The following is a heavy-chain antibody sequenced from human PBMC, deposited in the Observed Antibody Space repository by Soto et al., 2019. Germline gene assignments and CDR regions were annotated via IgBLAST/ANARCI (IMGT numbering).Heavy chain of an antibody. D-gene: IGHD1-1*01. CDR3: ATQDFRGATGTT. J-gene: IGHJ4*02. CDR2: ISGSGTTT. CDR1: GFSFSISA. V-gene: IGHV3-23*01. Sequence: GGSLRRSCAASGFSFSISAMGWVRQAPGTGLEWVALISGSGTTTYYTDSVRGRFTISRDNAKSTLYLQLNSLRAEDTAIYYCATQDFRGATGTTWGQGNLVTVAS.